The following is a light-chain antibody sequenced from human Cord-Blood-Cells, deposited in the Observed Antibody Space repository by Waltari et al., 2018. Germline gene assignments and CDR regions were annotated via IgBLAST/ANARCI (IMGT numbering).Light chain of an antibody. J-gene: IGLJ3*02. CDR2: DVS. CDR1: SSDVGGYNY. V-gene: IGLV2-14*03. Sequence: QSALTQPASVSGSPGQSITISCTGTSSDVGGYNYVSWYQQHPGKAPKLMIYDVSNRPSGVSNRFSGSNSGNTASMTISGLQSDDEADYYCRSYTSSSRVFGGGTKLTVL. CDR3: RSYTSSSRV.